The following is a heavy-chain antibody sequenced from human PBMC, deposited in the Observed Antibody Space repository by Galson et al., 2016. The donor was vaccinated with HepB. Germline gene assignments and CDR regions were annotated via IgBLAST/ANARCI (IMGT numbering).Heavy chain of an antibody. CDR2: IIPNLGSA. CDR3: ARGLRDISVIPGVTWRSPSFYGMDV. V-gene: IGHV1-69*10. J-gene: IGHJ6*02. CDR1: GGTFGNSA. D-gene: IGHD2/OR15-2a*01. Sequence: SVKVSCKASGGTFGNSAISWVRQAPGKGLEWLGGIIPNLGSAKYPETFQDRVTITADKPTNTAYMELSSLRSDDTAVYFCARGLRDISVIPGVTWRSPSFYGMDVWGQGTTVIVAS.